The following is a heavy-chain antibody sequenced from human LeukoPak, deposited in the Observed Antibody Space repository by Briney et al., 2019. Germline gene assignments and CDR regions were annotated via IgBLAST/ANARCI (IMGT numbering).Heavy chain of an antibody. Sequence: ASVKVSCKASGYTFTSYDINWVRQASGQGLEWMGWMNPKSGNTGYEQKFQGRVTMTRSTSISTAYMELSSLRPEDTALYYCARAPRGGDQFDPWGQGTLVTVSS. CDR1: GYTFTSYD. J-gene: IGHJ5*02. V-gene: IGHV1-8*01. CDR3: ARAPRGGDQFDP. D-gene: IGHD3-16*01. CDR2: MNPKSGNT.